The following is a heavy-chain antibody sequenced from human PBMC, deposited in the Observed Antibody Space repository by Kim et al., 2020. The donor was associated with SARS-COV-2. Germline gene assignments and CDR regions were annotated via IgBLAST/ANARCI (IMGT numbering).Heavy chain of an antibody. D-gene: IGHD2-2*01. V-gene: IGHV3-74*01. CDR3: AKRDCTTTSRHFYYFDY. CDR1: GFTFSTYW. J-gene: IGHJ4*02. Sequence: GGSLRLSCGASGFTFSTYWMHWVRQVPGKGLVWVSGIKSDGSDANYADSVKGRFTISRDNAKNTLYLQMNSLRAEDTAVYYCAKRDCTTTSRHFYYFDYWGQGTLVTVSS. CDR2: IKSDGSDA.